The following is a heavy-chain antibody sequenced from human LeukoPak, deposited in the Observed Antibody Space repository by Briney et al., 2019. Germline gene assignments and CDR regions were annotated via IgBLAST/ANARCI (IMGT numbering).Heavy chain of an antibody. Sequence: ASVKVSCKASGYTFTSYGISWVRQAPGQGREWMGWISAYNGNTNYAQKLQGRVTMTTDTSTSTAYMELRSLRSDDTAVYYCARETYNLEGPYCSSTSCYGWFDPWGQGTLVTVSS. V-gene: IGHV1-18*04. CDR2: ISAYNGNT. CDR1: GYTFTSYG. J-gene: IGHJ5*02. D-gene: IGHD2-2*01. CDR3: ARETYNLEGPYCSSTSCYGWFDP.